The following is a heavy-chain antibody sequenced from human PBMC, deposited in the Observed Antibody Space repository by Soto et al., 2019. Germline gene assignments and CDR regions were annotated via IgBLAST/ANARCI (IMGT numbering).Heavy chain of an antibody. D-gene: IGHD3-9*01. CDR3: ARTYYDILTGYSFDY. J-gene: IGHJ4*02. Sequence: SETLSLTCTVSGGSISSYYWSWIRQPPGKGLEWIGYIYYSGSTNYNPSLKSRVTISVDTSRNQFSLKLSSVTAADTAVYYCARTYYDILTGYSFDYWGQGTLVTVSS. CDR2: IYYSGST. CDR1: GGSISSYY. V-gene: IGHV4-59*08.